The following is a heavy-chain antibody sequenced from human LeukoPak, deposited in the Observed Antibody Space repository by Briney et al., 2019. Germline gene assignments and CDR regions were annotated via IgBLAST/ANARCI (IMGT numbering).Heavy chain of an antibody. V-gene: IGHV4-59*01. J-gene: IGHJ4*02. Sequence: SETLSLTCIVSGDSMSRYYWSWIRQPPGKGLEWVGYIFYNGITNYNPSLASRVSISIDTSRNQFSLRLRSVTAADTATYYCARAGETRYSSSWYYFDYWGQGTLVTVSS. CDR2: IFYNGIT. CDR1: GDSMSRYY. CDR3: ARAGETRYSSSWYYFDY. D-gene: IGHD6-13*01.